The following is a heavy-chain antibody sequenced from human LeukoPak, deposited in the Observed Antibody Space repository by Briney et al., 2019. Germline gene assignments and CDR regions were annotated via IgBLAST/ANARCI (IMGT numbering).Heavy chain of an antibody. Sequence: SETLSLTCTVSGGSISSSSYSWGWLRQPPGKGLEWIGSIYYSGSTYYNPSLKSRVTISVDASKNQFSLKLSSVTAADTAVYYCARRGYSYGYAATPRSVWFDPWGQGTLVTVSS. CDR1: GGSISSSSYS. CDR3: ARRGYSYGYAATPRSVWFDP. J-gene: IGHJ5*02. V-gene: IGHV4-39*01. CDR2: IYYSGST. D-gene: IGHD5-18*01.